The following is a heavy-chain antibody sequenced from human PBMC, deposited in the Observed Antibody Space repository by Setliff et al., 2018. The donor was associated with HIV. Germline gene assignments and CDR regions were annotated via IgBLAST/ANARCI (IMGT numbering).Heavy chain of an antibody. CDR1: GGSISSYY. V-gene: IGHV4-59*01. CDR3: ARGIAPDY. Sequence: SETLSLTCTVSGGSISSYYWSWIRQPPGKGLEWIGYIYYSGCTNYNPSLKSRVTISVDTSKNQFSLKLSSVTAADTAVYYCARGIAPDYWGQGTLVTVSS. D-gene: IGHD6-13*01. CDR2: IYYSGCT. J-gene: IGHJ4*02.